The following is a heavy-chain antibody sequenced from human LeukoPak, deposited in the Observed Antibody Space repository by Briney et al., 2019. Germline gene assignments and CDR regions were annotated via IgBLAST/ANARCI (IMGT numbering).Heavy chain of an antibody. Sequence: PGGSLRLSCAASGFTFSSYEMNWVRQAPGKGLEWVSAISGSGGSTYYADSVKGRFTISRDNSKNTLYLQMNSLRAEDTAVYYCAKVGRVAAKTDYYYYYYMDVWGKGTTVTVSS. D-gene: IGHD2-15*01. J-gene: IGHJ6*03. CDR3: AKVGRVAAKTDYYYYYYMDV. CDR1: GFTFSSYE. V-gene: IGHV3-23*01. CDR2: ISGSGGST.